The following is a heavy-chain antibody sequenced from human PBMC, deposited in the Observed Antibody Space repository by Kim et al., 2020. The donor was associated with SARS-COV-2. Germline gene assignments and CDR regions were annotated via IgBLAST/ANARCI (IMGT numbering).Heavy chain of an antibody. CDR1: GGSISTSNYY. Sequence: SETLSLTCSVSGGSISTSNYYWGWIRQSPVKGLEWIGSIYYRGSTYYNPSLKSRVTISADTSKSQFSLKLTSVTAADTAVYYCARSSTTVTSRFAFWGQG. J-gene: IGHJ4*02. V-gene: IGHV4-39*01. D-gene: IGHD4-17*01. CDR3: ARSSTTVTSRFAF. CDR2: IYYRGST.